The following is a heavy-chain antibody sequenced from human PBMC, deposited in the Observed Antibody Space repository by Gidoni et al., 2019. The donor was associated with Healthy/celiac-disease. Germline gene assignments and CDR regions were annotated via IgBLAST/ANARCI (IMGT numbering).Heavy chain of an antibody. J-gene: IGHJ4*02. Sequence: EVQLLESGGGLVQPAGSLRLSCAASGFTFSSYAMSWVRQAPGKGLEWVSAISGSGGSTYYADSVKGRFTISRDNSKNTLYLQMNSLRAEDTAVYYCASQYCSGGSCYSYYFDYWGQGTLVTVSS. CDR2: ISGSGGST. CDR1: GFTFSSYA. V-gene: IGHV3-23*01. D-gene: IGHD2-15*01. CDR3: ASQYCSGGSCYSYYFDY.